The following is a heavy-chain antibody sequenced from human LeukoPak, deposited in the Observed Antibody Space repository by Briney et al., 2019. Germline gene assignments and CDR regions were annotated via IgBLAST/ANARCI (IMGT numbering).Heavy chain of an antibody. CDR1: GFIFDDYG. D-gene: IGHD3-22*01. V-gene: IGHV3-20*04. CDR3: ARSNYYDSTGYPFDY. Sequence: GGSLRLSCAASGFIFDDYGMSWVRQAPGKGLEWVCGINWKGGSTGYADSVKGRFTIFRDNAKNSLYLQMNSLRAEDTAFYYCARSNYYDSTGYPFDYWGQGTLVTVSS. CDR2: INWKGGST. J-gene: IGHJ4*02.